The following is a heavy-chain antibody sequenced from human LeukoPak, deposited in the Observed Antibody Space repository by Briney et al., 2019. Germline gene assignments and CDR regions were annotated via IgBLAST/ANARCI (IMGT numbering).Heavy chain of an antibody. CDR3: ARPRSQQLVQGDAFDI. V-gene: IGHV4-34*01. J-gene: IGHJ3*02. CDR1: GGSFSDYY. Sequence: PSETLSLTCAVYGGSFSDYYWTWIRQPPGKGLEWIGEINHSGSTNYKASLESRVTISQDTPKNQFSLKLNSVTAADTAVYYCARPRSQQLVQGDAFDIWGQGTMVTVSS. CDR2: INHSGST. D-gene: IGHD6-13*01.